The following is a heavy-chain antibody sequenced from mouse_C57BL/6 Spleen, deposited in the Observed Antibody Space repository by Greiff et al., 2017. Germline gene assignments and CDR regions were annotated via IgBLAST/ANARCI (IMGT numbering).Heavy chain of an antibody. Sequence: EVKLVESGGGLVKPGGSLKLSCAASGFTFSDYGMHWVRQAPEKGLAWVSYISSGSSTIYYADTVKGRFTISRDNAKNTLFLQMTSLRSEDTAMYYCASYYSYYYAMDYWGQGTSVTVSS. CDR3: ASYYSYYYAMDY. CDR1: GFTFSDYG. V-gene: IGHV5-17*01. D-gene: IGHD1-1*01. J-gene: IGHJ4*01. CDR2: ISSGSSTI.